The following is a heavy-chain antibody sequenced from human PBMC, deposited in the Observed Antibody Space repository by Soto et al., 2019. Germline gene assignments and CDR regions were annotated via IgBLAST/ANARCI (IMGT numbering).Heavy chain of an antibody. CDR2: IYYSGST. V-gene: IGHV4-59*01. Sequence: SETLSLTCTASGGSISSYYWSWIRQPPGKGLEWIGYIYYSGSTNYNPSLKSRVTISVDTSKNQFSLKLSSVTAADTAVYYCARVYYDILTGYYNFDYWGQGTLVTVSS. CDR1: GGSISSYY. CDR3: ARVYYDILTGYYNFDY. D-gene: IGHD3-9*01. J-gene: IGHJ4*02.